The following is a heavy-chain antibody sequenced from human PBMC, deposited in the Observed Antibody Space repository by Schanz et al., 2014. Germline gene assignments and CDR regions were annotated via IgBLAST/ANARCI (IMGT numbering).Heavy chain of an antibody. Sequence: EVQLVESGGGLIQPGGSLRLSCAASGFIFGSSVMAWVRQAPGKGLEWVSAISGSGGSTYYADSVKGRFTISRDNAKNTLYLQLNSLRAEDTAVYHCVSSGSYSSYVFWGQGALVTVSS. CDR2: ISGSGGST. D-gene: IGHD3-10*01. CDR1: GFIFGSSV. J-gene: IGHJ4*02. CDR3: VSSGSYSSYVF. V-gene: IGHV3-23*04.